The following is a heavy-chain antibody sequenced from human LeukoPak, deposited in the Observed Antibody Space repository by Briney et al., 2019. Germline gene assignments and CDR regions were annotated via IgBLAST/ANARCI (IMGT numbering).Heavy chain of an antibody. CDR2: MNPNSGNT. CDR3: ARGSKYYDFWSGYLTPDYYGMDV. V-gene: IGHV1-8*02. D-gene: IGHD3-3*01. Sequence: GASVKVSCKASGGTFSSYAINWVRQATGQGLEWMGWMNPNSGNTGYAQKFQGRVTMTRNTSISTAYMELSSLRSEDTAVYYCARGSKYYDFWSGYLTPDYYGMDVWGQGTTVTVSS. CDR1: GGTFSSYA. J-gene: IGHJ6*02.